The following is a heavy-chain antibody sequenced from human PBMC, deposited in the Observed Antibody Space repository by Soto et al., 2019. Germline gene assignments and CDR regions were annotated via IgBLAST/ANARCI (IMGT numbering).Heavy chain of an antibody. V-gene: IGHV4-59*01. J-gene: IGHJ4*02. CDR1: GGSISSYY. CDR2: IYYSGST. D-gene: IGHD3-22*01. CDR3: AREGPSDYYDSSGYYHS. Sequence: SETLSLTCTVSGGSISSYYWSWIRQPPGKGLEWIGYIYYSGSTNYNPSLKSRVTISVDTSKNQFSLKLSSVTAADTAVYYCAREGPSDYYDSSGYYHSWGQGTLVTVSS.